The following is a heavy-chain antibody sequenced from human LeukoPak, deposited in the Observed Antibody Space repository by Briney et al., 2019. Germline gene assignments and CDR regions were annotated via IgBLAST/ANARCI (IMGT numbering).Heavy chain of an antibody. CDR2: ISSSGSTI. Sequence: PGGSLRLSCAASGFTFSSYEMNWVRQAPGKGLEWVSYISSSGSTIYYADSVKGRVTISRDNAKNSLYLQMDSLRAEDTAMYYCARLPGGVVMNAGLYWGQGTLVTVSS. D-gene: IGHD2-21*01. V-gene: IGHV3-48*03. CDR1: GFTFSSYE. J-gene: IGHJ4*02. CDR3: ARLPGGVVMNAGLY.